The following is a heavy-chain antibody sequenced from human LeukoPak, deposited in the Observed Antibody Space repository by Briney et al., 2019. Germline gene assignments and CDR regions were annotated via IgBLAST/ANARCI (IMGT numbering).Heavy chain of an antibody. J-gene: IGHJ6*03. V-gene: IGHV1-69*05. CDR3: ARAGTGCSSTSCYTTQGYYYYMDV. CDR2: IIPIFGTA. CDR1: GGTFSSYA. D-gene: IGHD2-2*02. Sequence: SVKVSCKASGGTFSSYAISWVRQAPGQGLEWMGGIIPIFGTANYAQKFQGRVTITTDESTSTAYMELSSLRSGDTAVYYCARAGTGCSSTSCYTTQGYYYYMDVWGKGTTVTVSS.